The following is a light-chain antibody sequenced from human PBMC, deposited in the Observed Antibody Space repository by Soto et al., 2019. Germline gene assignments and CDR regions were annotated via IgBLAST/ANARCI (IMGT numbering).Light chain of an antibody. Sequence: QLVLTQSPSASASLGASVKLTCTLSSGHSTYAIAWHQQQPEKGPRYLMKLDSDGSHLKGDGIPDRFSGSSSGAERYLTISSLQSEDEADYYCQTWVTGIWVFGGGTKLTVL. CDR1: SGHSTYA. V-gene: IGLV4-69*01. CDR3: QTWVTGIWV. J-gene: IGLJ3*02. CDR2: LDSDGSH.